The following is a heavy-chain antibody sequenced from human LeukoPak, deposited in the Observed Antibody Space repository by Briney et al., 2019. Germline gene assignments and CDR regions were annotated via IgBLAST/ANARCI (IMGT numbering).Heavy chain of an antibody. CDR2: ISYDGSNK. J-gene: IGHJ4*02. D-gene: IGHD4-17*01. CDR3: AKDHGDYSYYFDY. V-gene: IGHV3-30*18. CDR1: GFTFSSYG. Sequence: GGSLRLSCAASGFTFSSYGMHWVRQAPGKGLEWVAVISYDGSNKYYADSVKGRFTISRDNSKNTLYLQMNSLRAEDTAVYYCAKDHGDYSYYFDYWGQGTLVTVSS.